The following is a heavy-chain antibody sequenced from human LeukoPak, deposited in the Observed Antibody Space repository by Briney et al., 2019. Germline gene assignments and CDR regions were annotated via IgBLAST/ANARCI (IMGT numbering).Heavy chain of an antibody. CDR3: ARAPGYSYGNDY. D-gene: IGHD5-18*01. CDR2: ISGSGGST. J-gene: IGHJ4*02. V-gene: IGHV3-23*01. CDR1: GFTFSSYA. Sequence: GGSLRLFCAASGFTFSSYAMSWVRQAPGKGLEWVSAISGSGGSTYYADSVKGRFTISRDNSKNTLYLQMNSLRAGDTAVYYCARAPGYSYGNDYWGQGTLVTVSS.